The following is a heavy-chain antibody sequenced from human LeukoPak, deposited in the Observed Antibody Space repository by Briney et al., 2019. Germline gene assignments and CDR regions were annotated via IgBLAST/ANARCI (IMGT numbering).Heavy chain of an antibody. D-gene: IGHD2-2*01. CDR3: AKGAVVPAAIHFDY. CDR1: GFAFSSYA. V-gene: IGHV3-23*01. CDR2: ISGSGSST. J-gene: IGHJ4*02. Sequence: GGSLRLSCAASGFAFSSYALSWVRQAPGKGLEWVAAISGSGSSTYYADSVKGRFTISRDNSKNTLYLQMNSLRAEDTAVYYCAKGAVVPAAIHFDYWGQGTLVTVSS.